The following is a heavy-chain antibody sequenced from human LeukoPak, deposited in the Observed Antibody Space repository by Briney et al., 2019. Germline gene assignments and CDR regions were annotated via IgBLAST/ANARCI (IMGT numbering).Heavy chain of an antibody. V-gene: IGHV4-34*01. CDR3: TRMTAGHDY. Sequence: KPSETLSLTCAVSGVSFDDYYWSWVRRTPGKGLEWIGEINHSGYTNDSPSLKSRVTLSIDTSRKQFSLNLRSVTVADTGIYYCTRMTAGHDYWGRGTLVTVSS. D-gene: IGHD2-21*02. CDR1: GVSFDDYY. CDR2: INHSGYT. J-gene: IGHJ4*02.